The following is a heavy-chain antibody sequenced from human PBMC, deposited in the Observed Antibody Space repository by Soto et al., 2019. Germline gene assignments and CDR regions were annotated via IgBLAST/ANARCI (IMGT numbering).Heavy chain of an antibody. D-gene: IGHD3-9*01. Sequence: PGGSLRLSCAASGFTFSKAWMSWGRQAPGKGLEWVGRIKSKTDGGTTDYAAPVKGRFTISRDDSRNTLYLQMNSLKTEDTAVYYCTTAPYYDILTGYWDLDYWGQGTLVTGLL. J-gene: IGHJ4*02. CDR2: IKSKTDGGTT. V-gene: IGHV3-15*01. CDR3: TTAPYYDILTGYWDLDY. CDR1: GFTFSKAW.